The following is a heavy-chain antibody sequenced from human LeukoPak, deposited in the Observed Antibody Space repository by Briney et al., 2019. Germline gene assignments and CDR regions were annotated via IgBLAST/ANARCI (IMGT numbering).Heavy chain of an antibody. CDR3: ARFGAYCSSTSCYLPGTDQKQYYYYGMDV. D-gene: IGHD2-2*01. Sequence: PGGSLRLSCAASGVTLSSFAMSWARQAPGKGLEWVSGISSSVSGDNTYYADSVKGRFTISRDNSKNTLYLQMNSLRAEDTAVYYCARFGAYCSSTSCYLPGTDQKQYYYYGMDVWGQGTTVTVSS. J-gene: IGHJ6*02. CDR1: GVTLSSFA. V-gene: IGHV3-23*01. CDR2: ISSSVSGDNT.